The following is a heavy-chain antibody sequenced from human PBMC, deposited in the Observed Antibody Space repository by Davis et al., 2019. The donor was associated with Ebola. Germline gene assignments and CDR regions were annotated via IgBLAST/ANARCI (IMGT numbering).Heavy chain of an antibody. CDR2: IYYSGST. V-gene: IGHV4-39*07. CDR3: ASVAVQGVNEDPYYYGMDV. D-gene: IGHD3-10*01. CDR1: GGSISSSSYY. Sequence: PSETLSLTCTVSGGSISSSSYYWGWIRQPPGKGLEWIGSIYYSGSTNYNPSLKSRVTISVDTSKNQFSLKLSSVTAADTAVYYCASVAVQGVNEDPYYYGMDVWGQGTTVTVSS. J-gene: IGHJ6*02.